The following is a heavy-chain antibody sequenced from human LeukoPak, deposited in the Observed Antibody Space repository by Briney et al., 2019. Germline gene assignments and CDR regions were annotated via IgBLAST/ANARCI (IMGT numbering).Heavy chain of an antibody. CDR3: ARGVDYYGV. CDR1: GGSFGNYY. Sequence: PSETLSLTCTVSGGSFGNYYWSWIRQPPGKGLEWIGYIYDSGTTNYNPSLKSRVTISVDTATNQFSLKLRSVTAADTAVYYCARGVDYYGVWGQGTLVTVSS. V-gene: IGHV4-59*01. CDR2: IYDSGTT. J-gene: IGHJ4*02. D-gene: IGHD3-10*01.